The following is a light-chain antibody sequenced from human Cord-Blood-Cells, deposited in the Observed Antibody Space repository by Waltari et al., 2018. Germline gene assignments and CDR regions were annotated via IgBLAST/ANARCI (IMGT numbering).Light chain of an antibody. J-gene: IGKJ5*01. V-gene: IGKV3-11*01. Sequence: EIVLTQSPATLSLSPGERATLSCRASQSVSSYLAWYQQKPGQAPRLLIYDASNRATGIPARLSVSGSGTDFTLTISSLEPEDFAVYYCQQRSNWPITFGQGTRLEIK. CDR2: DAS. CDR3: QQRSNWPIT. CDR1: QSVSSY.